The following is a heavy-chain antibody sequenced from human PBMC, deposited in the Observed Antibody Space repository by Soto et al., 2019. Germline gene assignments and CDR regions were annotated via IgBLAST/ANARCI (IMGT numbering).Heavy chain of an antibody. Sequence: GGSLRLSCAASGFSFSTYGLTWVRQAPGKGLEGVAMISYDGSKKKYVDSVEGRFTISRDNSRNTLYLQMNSLRAEDTAVYYCARDKYAFGTYYYGMDVCGQGTTVPVYS. V-gene: IGHV3-30*03. CDR2: ISYDGSKK. CDR3: ARDKYAFGTYYYGMDV. D-gene: IGHD2-2*01. CDR1: GFSFSTYG. J-gene: IGHJ6*02.